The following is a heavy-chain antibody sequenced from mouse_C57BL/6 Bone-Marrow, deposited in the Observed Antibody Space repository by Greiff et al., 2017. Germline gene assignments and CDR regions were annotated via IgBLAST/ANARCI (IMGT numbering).Heavy chain of an antibody. CDR2: ISSGGSYT. CDR3: ATTVLAGAMDY. D-gene: IGHD4-1*01. Sequence: EVQVVESGGDLVKPGGSLKLSCAASGFTFSSYGMSWVRQTPDKRLAWVATISSGGSYTYYPESVKGRVTLSRDNAKNTLYLQMSSLKSEDTAMYYCATTVLAGAMDYWGKGTSVTVSS. CDR1: GFTFSSYG. V-gene: IGHV5-6*01. J-gene: IGHJ4*01.